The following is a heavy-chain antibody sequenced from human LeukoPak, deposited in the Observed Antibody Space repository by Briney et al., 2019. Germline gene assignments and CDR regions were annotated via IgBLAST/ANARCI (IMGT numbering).Heavy chain of an antibody. CDR2: INPANGYT. D-gene: IGHD5-24*01. CDR3: AIRDGHTDH. V-gene: IGHV1-3*03. Sequence: ASVKASCKTSGYSFTNYAMHWVRQAPGQTIEWLAWINPANGYTRYSQHFQDRVTVSSDTSADTAYMELRSLRSEDKAIYYCAIRDGHTDHWGQGTLVTVSS. J-gene: IGHJ4*02. CDR1: GYSFTNYA.